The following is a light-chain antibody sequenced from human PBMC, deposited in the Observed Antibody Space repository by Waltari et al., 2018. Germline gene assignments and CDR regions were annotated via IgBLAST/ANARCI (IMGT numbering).Light chain of an antibody. CDR3: QQRSNWLT. Sequence: EIVLTQSPATLSLSPGERATLSCRASQSVSSYLAWDQQKPGQAPRLLIYDASNRATGIPARFSGSGSGTDFTLTISSLEPEDFAVYSCQQRSNWLTFGGGTKVEIK. CDR2: DAS. J-gene: IGKJ4*01. V-gene: IGKV3-11*01. CDR1: QSVSSY.